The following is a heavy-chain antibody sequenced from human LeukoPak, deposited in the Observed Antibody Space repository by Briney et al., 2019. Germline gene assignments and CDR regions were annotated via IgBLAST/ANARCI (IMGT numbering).Heavy chain of an antibody. Sequence: PGGSLRLSCAASGFSFSDYYMTWIRQAPGKRREWISYISTSTKTIYYSDSVKGRFTISRDNAKNSLYLQMDGLRAEDTAVYYCARAYYRDSSAYYIFDYWGQGTLVTVSS. CDR3: ARAYYRDSSAYYIFDY. CDR2: ISTSTKTI. CDR1: GFSFSDYY. D-gene: IGHD3-22*01. J-gene: IGHJ4*02. V-gene: IGHV3-11*01.